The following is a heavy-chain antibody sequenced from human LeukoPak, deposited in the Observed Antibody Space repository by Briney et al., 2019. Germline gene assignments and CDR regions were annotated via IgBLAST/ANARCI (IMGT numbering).Heavy chain of an antibody. CDR2: INWNGGST. CDR1: GFTFDDYG. Sequence: GGSLRLSCAASGFTFDDYGMSWVRQAPGKGLEWVSGINWNGGSTGYADSVKGRFTISRDNAKNSLYLQMNSLRAEDTAVYYCARDLSSSSWYNYYYYYGMDVWGQGTTVTVSS. CDR3: ARDLSSSSWYNYYYYYGMDV. J-gene: IGHJ6*02. V-gene: IGHV3-20*04. D-gene: IGHD6-13*01.